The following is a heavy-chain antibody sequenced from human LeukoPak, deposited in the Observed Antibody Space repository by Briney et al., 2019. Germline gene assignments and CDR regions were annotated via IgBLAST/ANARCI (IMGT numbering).Heavy chain of an antibody. J-gene: IGHJ5*02. CDR1: GFTFSSYD. V-gene: IGHV3-30*03. Sequence: PGGSLRLSCAASGFTFSSYDMSWVRQAPGKGLEWVAVISYVGSNKYYADSVKGRFTISRDNSKNTLYLQMNSLRAEDTAVYYCARERIRGNWFDPWGQGTLVTVSS. CDR2: ISYVGSNK. CDR3: ARERIRGNWFDP. D-gene: IGHD2/OR15-2a*01.